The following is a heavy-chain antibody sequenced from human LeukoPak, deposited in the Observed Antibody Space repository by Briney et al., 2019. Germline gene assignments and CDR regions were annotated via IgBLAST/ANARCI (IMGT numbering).Heavy chain of an antibody. V-gene: IGHV3-23*01. CDR3: AKGPPYSSSSWYFDY. J-gene: IGHJ4*02. CDR1: GFTFDDYT. CDR2: ISGSGGST. D-gene: IGHD6-6*01. Sequence: GGSLRLSCAASGFTFDDYTMHWVRQAPGKGLEWVSAISGSGGSTYYADSVKGRFTISRDNSKNTLYLQMNSLRAEDTAVYYCAKGPPYSSSSWYFDYWGQGTLVTVSS.